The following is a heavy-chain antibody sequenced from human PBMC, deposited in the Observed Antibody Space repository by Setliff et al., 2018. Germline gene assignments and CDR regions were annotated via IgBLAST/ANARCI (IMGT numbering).Heavy chain of an antibody. Sequence: SETLSLTCTVSGGSITTGGYYWSWIRQHPGEGLEWIGYIYHSGTTYYNPSLESRVRLSVDTSNSQFSLKLSSVTAADRATYFCARYSSPYYYMDVWGTGIAVTVSS. D-gene: IGHD5-18*01. J-gene: IGHJ6*03. CDR3: ARYSSPYYYMDV. CDR1: GGSITTGGYY. CDR2: IYHSGTT. V-gene: IGHV4-31*03.